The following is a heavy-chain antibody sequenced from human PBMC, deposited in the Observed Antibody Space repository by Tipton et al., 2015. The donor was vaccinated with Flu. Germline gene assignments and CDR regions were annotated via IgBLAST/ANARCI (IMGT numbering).Heavy chain of an antibody. Sequence: TLSLTCTVSGDSMRSDYFWAWIRQAPGKGLEWIGNIHYSGSPHYNPSLKSRVTITVDTSKNQFSLKLTSVTAADTAVYYCARLIAATGGFDYWGQGTLVTVSS. J-gene: IGHJ4*02. CDR2: IHYSGSP. CDR1: GDSMRSDYF. CDR3: ARLIAATGGFDY. D-gene: IGHD6-13*01. V-gene: IGHV4-38-2*02.